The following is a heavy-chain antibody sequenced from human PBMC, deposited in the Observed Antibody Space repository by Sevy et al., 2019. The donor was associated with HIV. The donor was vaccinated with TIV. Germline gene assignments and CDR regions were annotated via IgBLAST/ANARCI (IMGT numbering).Heavy chain of an antibody. V-gene: IGHV3-7*01. J-gene: IGHJ4*02. CDR2: TKHDGSEQ. CDR1: GFNFRNYW. Sequence: GGSLRLSCEVFGFNFRNYWMSWVRQAPGKGLEWVANTKHDGSEQYYLDSVKGRFTVSRDNGKKSLYLQMTGLRVDHAALYYCAREREEEDKSGAKFDYWGRGTLVTVSS. CDR3: AREREEEDKSGAKFDY. D-gene: IGHD3-10*01.